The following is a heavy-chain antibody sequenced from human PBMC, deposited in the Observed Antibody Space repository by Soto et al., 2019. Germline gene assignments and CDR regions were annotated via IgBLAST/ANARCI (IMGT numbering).Heavy chain of an antibody. CDR1: GYTFTSYD. D-gene: IGHD3-22*01. CDR3: ATTQGIPIVVVVPPYCMAV. V-gene: IGHV1-8*01. J-gene: IGHJ6*02. CDR2: MNPNSGNT. Sequence: QVQLVQSGAEVKKPGASVKVSCKASGYTFTSYDINWVRQATGPGLEWMGWMNPNSGNTGYAQKFQGRVTMPRHTTISTAYMELSRLSSEDTAVSYCATTQGIPIVVVVPPYCMAVGGQGTTFTVSS.